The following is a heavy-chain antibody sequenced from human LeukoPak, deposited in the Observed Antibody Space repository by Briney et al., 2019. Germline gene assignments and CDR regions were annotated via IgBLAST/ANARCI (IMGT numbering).Heavy chain of an antibody. CDR1: DGSISSYY. D-gene: IGHD3-22*01. J-gene: IGHJ4*02. CDR3: ARWGHFDTSGYFVVDY. CDR2: IHYSGST. V-gene: IGHV4-59*01. Sequence: SETLSLTCTISDGSISSYYWNWIRQSPGKGLEWIGRIHYSGSTHYNPSLQSRVSISIDTSKKHFSLNLRSVTAVDTAVYYCARWGHFDTSGYFVVDYWGQGTLVTVSS.